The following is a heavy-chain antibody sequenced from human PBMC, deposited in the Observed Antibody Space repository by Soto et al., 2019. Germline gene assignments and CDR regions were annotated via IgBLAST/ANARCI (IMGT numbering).Heavy chain of an antibody. J-gene: IGHJ6*02. CDR1: GFSLSHSAVG. V-gene: IGHV2-5*02. CDR2: IYWDDDK. D-gene: IGHD4-17*01. CDR3: AHTDGDYGWYDYGIDV. Sequence: QITLKESGPTLVKPTQTLTLTCTFSGFSLSHSAVGVGWIRQPPGKALEWLALIYWDDDKRYSPSLKSRLTITKDTAKKQVVLTMTNMDPVHTATYYCAHTDGDYGWYDYGIDVWGQGTTVTVSS.